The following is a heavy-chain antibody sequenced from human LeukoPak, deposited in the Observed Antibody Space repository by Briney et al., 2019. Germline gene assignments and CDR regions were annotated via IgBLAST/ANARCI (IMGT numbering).Heavy chain of an antibody. CDR2: INNEGSGT. J-gene: IGHJ4*02. Sequence: GGSLRLSCAASGFSFSAYWMHWVRQAPGKGLVWVSRINNEGSGTDYADAVKGRFTISRVNVENTLYLQMNSLSADDTAMYYCVRYDVEARRFDYSGQGTLVTVSS. D-gene: IGHD1-1*01. CDR1: GFSFSAYW. CDR3: VRYDVEARRFDY. V-gene: IGHV3-74*01.